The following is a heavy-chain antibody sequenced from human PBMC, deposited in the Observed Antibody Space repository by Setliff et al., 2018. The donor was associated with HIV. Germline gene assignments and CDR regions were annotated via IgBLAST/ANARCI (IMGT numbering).Heavy chain of an antibody. J-gene: IGHJ4*02. D-gene: IGHD3-16*01. V-gene: IGHV1-69-2*01. CDR1: GYIFPDYY. CDR3: AWGTQRPIDS. Sequence: ASVKVSCKVSGYIFPDYYIQWVRQAPGKGLEWIGLIDPDRGDTVYAEKFQGRVTITADRSIDTGYMTLSSLTSDDTAMYFCAWGTQRPIDSWGQGTLVTVSS. CDR2: IDPDRGDT.